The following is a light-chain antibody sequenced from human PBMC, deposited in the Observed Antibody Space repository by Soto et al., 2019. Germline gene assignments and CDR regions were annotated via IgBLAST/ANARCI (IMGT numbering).Light chain of an antibody. CDR3: QQYGSSPA. Sequence: DIQMTQSPSTLSASVGDRVSIACRASQSVSTWLAWYQQKPGKAPKLLIYKASTLESGVPSRFSGGGSGTEFTLTISRLEPEDFAVYYCQQYGSSPAVGQGTKVDSK. V-gene: IGKV1-5*03. J-gene: IGKJ1*01. CDR2: KAS. CDR1: QSVSTW.